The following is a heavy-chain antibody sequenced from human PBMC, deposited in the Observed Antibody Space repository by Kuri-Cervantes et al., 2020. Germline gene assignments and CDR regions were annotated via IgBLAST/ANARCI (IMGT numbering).Heavy chain of an antibody. D-gene: IGHD2-15*01. CDR3: ARGEYCSGGSCYWGNYYYYYMDV. J-gene: IGHJ6*03. Sequence: LSLTCAASGFTFSSYGIHWVRQAPGKGLEWVAFIRYDGSNKYYADSVKGRFTISRDNSKNTLYLQMNSLRAEDTAVYYRARGEYCSGGSCYWGNYYYYYMDVWGKGTTVTVSS. CDR1: GFTFSSYG. CDR2: IRYDGSNK. V-gene: IGHV3-30*02.